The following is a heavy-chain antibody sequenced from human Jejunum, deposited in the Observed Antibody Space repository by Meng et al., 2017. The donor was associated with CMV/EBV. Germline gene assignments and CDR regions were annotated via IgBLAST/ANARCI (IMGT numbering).Heavy chain of an antibody. V-gene: IGHV3-21*01. CDR3: GKTPRDCSSTSSCYYYGMDV. D-gene: IGHD2-2*01. J-gene: IGHJ6*02. CDR1: YS. Sequence: YSMNWVRQAAGKGLDWVSFISSSSSNRYYADSVKGRFTISRDDAKNSLYLQMNSLGAEDTAVYYCGKTPRDCSSTSSCYYYGMDVWGQGTTVTVSS. CDR2: ISSSSSNR.